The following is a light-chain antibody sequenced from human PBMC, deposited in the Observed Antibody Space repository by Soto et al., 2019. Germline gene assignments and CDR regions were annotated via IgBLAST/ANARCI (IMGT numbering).Light chain of an antibody. V-gene: IGKV1-12*01. CDR2: AAS. CDR1: QGISIW. J-gene: IGKJ4*01. CDR3: QQANSFPVT. Sequence: DIRMTQSPSSVSASVGDRVTITCRASQGISIWLAWYQHKPGKAPKLLIYAASSLKTGVPSRFSGSGSGREFTLTISSLQPEDFATYYCQQANSFPVTFGGGTKVEIK.